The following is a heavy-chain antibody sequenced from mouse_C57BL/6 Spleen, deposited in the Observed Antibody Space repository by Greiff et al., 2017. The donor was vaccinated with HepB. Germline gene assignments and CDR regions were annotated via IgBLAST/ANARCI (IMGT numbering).Heavy chain of an antibody. V-gene: IGHV1-55*01. CDR2: IYPGSGST. D-gene: IGHD2-14*01. J-gene: IGHJ2*01. CDR1: GYTFTSYW. Sequence: QVQLQQPGAELVKPGASVKMSCKASGYTFTSYWITWVKQRPGQGLEWIGDIYPGSGSTNYNEKFKSKATLTVDTSSSTAYMTLSSRTSEDSAVYYGAREDIGAAYYLDYWGQGTTLTVSS. CDR3: AREDIGAAYYLDY.